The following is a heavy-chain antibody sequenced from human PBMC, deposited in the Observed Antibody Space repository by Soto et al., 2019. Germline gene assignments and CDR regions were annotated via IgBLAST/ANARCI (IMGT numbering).Heavy chain of an antibody. D-gene: IGHD3-22*01. CDR1: GYTFTSYG. V-gene: IGHV1-18*01. CDR3: ARGVGNYYYDSSGYYYGY. CDR2: ISAYNGNT. Sequence: ASVKVYCKASGYTFTSYGISWVRQATGQGLEWMGWISAYNGNTNYAQKLQGRVTMTTDTSTSTAYMELRSLRSDDTAVYYCARGVGNYYYDSSGYYYGYWGQGTLVTVSS. J-gene: IGHJ4*02.